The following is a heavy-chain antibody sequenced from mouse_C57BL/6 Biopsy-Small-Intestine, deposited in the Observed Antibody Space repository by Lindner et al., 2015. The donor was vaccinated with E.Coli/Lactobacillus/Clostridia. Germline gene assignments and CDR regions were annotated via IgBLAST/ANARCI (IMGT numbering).Heavy chain of an antibody. CDR2: ISTGSSPI. CDR1: GFTFSDYG. CDR3: ARRTGTSGYFDY. Sequence: VQLQESGGGLVKPGGSLKLSCAASGFTFSDYGMHWVRQAPEKGLEWVAYISTGSSPIYYADTVKGRFTISRDNAKSTLFLQMTSLRSEDTAMYYCARRTGTSGYFDYWGQGTTLTVSS. V-gene: IGHV5-17*01. J-gene: IGHJ2*01. D-gene: IGHD4-1*01.